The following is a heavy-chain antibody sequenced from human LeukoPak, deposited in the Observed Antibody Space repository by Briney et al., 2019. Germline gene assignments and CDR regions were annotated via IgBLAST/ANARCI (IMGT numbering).Heavy chain of an antibody. CDR1: GGSISSYY. CDR3: ARGSYGGNYGY. J-gene: IGHJ4*02. V-gene: IGHV4-59*01. CDR2: IYYSGST. D-gene: IGHD4-23*01. Sequence: SETLSLTCTVSGGSISSYYWSWIRQPPGKGLEWIGYIYYSGSTNYNPSLKSRVTISVDTSKNQFSLKLSSVTAADTAVYYCARGSYGGNYGYWGQGTLVTVSS.